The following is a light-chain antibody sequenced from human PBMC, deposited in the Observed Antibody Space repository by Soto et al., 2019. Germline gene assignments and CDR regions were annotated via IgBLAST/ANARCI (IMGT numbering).Light chain of an antibody. Sequence: QSVLTQPPSPSGSPGQSVTISCTGTKNDIGVYDFVSWYQHHPGKAPRLIIYEVVQRPSGVPDRFSGSKSGNTASLTVSGLQAADEADYFCKSYAGSNTYVFGSGTKLTVL. CDR2: EVV. CDR3: KSYAGSNTYV. CDR1: KNDIGVYDF. V-gene: IGLV2-8*01. J-gene: IGLJ1*01.